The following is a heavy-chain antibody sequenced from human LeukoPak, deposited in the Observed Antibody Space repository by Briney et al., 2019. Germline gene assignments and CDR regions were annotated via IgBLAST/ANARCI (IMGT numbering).Heavy chain of an antibody. V-gene: IGHV3-7*01. CDR3: ARNQRRLDY. CDR1: GFTFSTYW. Sequence: PGGSLTLSCAASGFTFSTYWMSWVRQAPGKGRELVANIKQDGREKYYVDSVKGRFTIPRDNAKNSLYLQVNSLRAEDTAVYYCARNQRRLDYWGQGTLVTVSS. D-gene: IGHD1-14*01. CDR2: IKQDGREK. J-gene: IGHJ4*02.